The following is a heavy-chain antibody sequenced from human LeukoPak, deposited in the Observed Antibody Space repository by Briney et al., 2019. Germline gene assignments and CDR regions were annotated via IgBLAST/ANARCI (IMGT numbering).Heavy chain of an antibody. V-gene: IGHV3-21*01. CDR1: EFTFSSYT. Sequence: GGSLRLSCVASEFTFSSYTMNWVRQAPGKGLEWVSSISSSSSYIYYADSVKGRFTISRDNAKNSLYLQMNSLRAEDTAVYYCARGVPINYDFWSGPDFDYWGQGTLVTVSS. J-gene: IGHJ4*02. CDR2: ISSSSSYI. CDR3: ARGVPINYDFWSGPDFDY. D-gene: IGHD3-3*01.